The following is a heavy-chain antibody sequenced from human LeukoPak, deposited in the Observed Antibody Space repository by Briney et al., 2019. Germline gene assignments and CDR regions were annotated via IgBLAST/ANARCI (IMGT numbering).Heavy chain of an antibody. V-gene: IGHV4-59*12. Sequence: SETLSLTCTVSGGSISSYYWSWIRQPPGKGLEWIGYIYYSGGTNYNPSLKSRVTMSVDTSKNQFSLKLSSVTAADTAVYYCAREEDIFDYWGQGTLVTVSS. CDR1: GGSISSYY. D-gene: IGHD2-15*01. CDR3: AREEDIFDY. J-gene: IGHJ4*02. CDR2: IYYSGGT.